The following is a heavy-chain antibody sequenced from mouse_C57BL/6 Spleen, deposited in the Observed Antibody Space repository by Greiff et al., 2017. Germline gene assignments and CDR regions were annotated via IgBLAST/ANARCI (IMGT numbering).Heavy chain of an antibody. V-gene: IGHV1-58*01. Sequence: VQLQQSGAELVRPGSSVKMSCKTSGYTFTSYGINWVKQRPGQGLEWIGYINTRNGYTEYNEKFKGKATLTSDTSSSTAYMQLSSLTSEDSAVYFCARERSLYDYDGVFDYWGQGTPLTVSS. CDR1: GYTFTSYG. J-gene: IGHJ2*01. CDR2: INTRNGYT. CDR3: ARERSLYDYDGVFDY. D-gene: IGHD2-4*01.